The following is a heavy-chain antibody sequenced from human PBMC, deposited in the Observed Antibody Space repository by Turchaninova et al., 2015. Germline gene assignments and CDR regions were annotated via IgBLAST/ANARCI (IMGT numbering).Heavy chain of an antibody. Sequence: QVQLQQWGAGLLKPSGTLSLTCAVYGGSFRGYYGSWIRQPPGKGVECIGEINHSGSTNYNPSHKRRVSISVDTSKNQFSLRVRSVTAADTAVYYCARNGRHYYDSSGRMDVWGQGTTVTVSS. J-gene: IGHJ6*02. CDR2: INHSGST. V-gene: IGHV4-34*01. CDR3: ARNGRHYYDSSGRMDV. CDR1: GGSFRGYY. D-gene: IGHD3-22*01.